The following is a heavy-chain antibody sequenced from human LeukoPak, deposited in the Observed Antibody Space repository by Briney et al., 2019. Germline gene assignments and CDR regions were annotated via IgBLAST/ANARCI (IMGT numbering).Heavy chain of an antibody. J-gene: IGHJ4*02. CDR3: ARGTTGGYSPSH. Sequence: KSGGSQRLSCAASGFTFSTYSMNWVRQAPGKGLEWVSSISGSSSYTFYADSVRGRFTISRDNAKNSLYLQMNSLRAEDTAVYYCARGTTGGYSPSHWGQGTLVTVSS. CDR2: ISGSSSYT. V-gene: IGHV3-21*01. D-gene: IGHD5-12*01. CDR1: GFTFSTYS.